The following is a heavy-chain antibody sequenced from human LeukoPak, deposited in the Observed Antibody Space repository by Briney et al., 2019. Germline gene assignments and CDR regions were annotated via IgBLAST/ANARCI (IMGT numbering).Heavy chain of an antibody. CDR2: IKQDGSEK. Sequence: GGSLRLSCAASGFTFSNYWMSWVRQAPWKGPEWVANIKQDGSEKFYVDSVKGRSTISRDNAENSLYLQINSLRAEDTAVYYCAGCISKNCDDAIDIWGHGTMVSVSS. J-gene: IGHJ3*02. V-gene: IGHV3-7*01. CDR3: AGCISKNCDDAIDI. D-gene: IGHD2-2*01. CDR1: GFTFSNYW.